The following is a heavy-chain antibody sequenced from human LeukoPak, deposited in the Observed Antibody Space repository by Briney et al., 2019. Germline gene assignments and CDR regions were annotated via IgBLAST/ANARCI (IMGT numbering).Heavy chain of an antibody. Sequence: PGGSLRLSCAASGFTFSSYGMHWVRQAPGKGLEWVAVIWYDGSNKYYADSVKGRFTISRDNSENTLYLQMNSLRAEDTAVYYCARSPADYSNYYFDYWGQGTLVTVSS. CDR2: IWYDGSNK. J-gene: IGHJ4*02. D-gene: IGHD4-11*01. CDR1: GFTFSSYG. V-gene: IGHV3-33*01. CDR3: ARSPADYSNYYFDY.